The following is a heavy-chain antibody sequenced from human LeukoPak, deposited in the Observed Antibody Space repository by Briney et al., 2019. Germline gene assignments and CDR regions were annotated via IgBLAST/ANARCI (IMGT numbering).Heavy chain of an antibody. D-gene: IGHD6-13*01. CDR2: ISSSGSTI. V-gene: IGHV3-11*01. CDR1: GFTFSDYY. CDR3: ARGIRGSSWYYLSDP. J-gene: IGHJ5*02. Sequence: RGSLRLSCAASGFTFSDYYMSSIRQAPGKRLEWVSYISSSGSTIYYAASVKGRFTISRDNAKNSLYLQMNSLRAEDTAVYYRARGIRGSSWYYLSDPWGQGTLVTVSS.